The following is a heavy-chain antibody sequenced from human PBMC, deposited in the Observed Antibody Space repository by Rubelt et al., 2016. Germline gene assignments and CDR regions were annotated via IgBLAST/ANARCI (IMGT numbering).Heavy chain of an antibody. CDR1: GGSISSSSYY. CDR2: IYYSGST. V-gene: IGHV4-39*07. J-gene: IGHJ4*02. CDR3: AVTQLGGVDY. D-gene: IGHD2-2*01. Sequence: QLQLQESGPGLVKPSETLSLTCTVSGGSISSSSYYWGWICQPPGKGLVWIGSIYYSGSTYYNPSLKGRVTISVDTAKNQFSLKLSSVTAADTAVYYCAVTQLGGVDYWGQGTLVTVSS.